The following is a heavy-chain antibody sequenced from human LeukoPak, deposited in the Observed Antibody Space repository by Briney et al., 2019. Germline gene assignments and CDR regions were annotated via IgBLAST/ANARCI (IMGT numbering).Heavy chain of an antibody. CDR2: IYYSGST. V-gene: IGHV4-59*01. CDR3: ARGANYGSGSYSDY. CDR1: GGSISSYY. J-gene: IGHJ4*02. Sequence: PSETLSLTCTVSGGSISSYYWSWIRQPPGKGLEWIGYIYYSGSTNYNPSLKSRVTISVDTSKNQFSLKLSSVTAADTAVYYCARGANYGSGSYSDYWGQGTLVTVSS. D-gene: IGHD3-10*01.